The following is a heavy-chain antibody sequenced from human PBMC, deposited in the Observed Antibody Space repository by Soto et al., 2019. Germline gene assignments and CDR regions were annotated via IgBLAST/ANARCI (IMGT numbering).Heavy chain of an antibody. Sequence: GASVKVSCKASGYTFTGYYMHWVRQAPGQGLEWMGWINPNSGGTNYAQKFQGRVTMTRDTSISTAYMELSRLRSDDTAVYYCARPRYYYDSSGSVDYWGQGTLVTVS. V-gene: IGHV1-2*02. CDR1: GYTFTGYY. J-gene: IGHJ4*02. CDR3: ARPRYYYDSSGSVDY. D-gene: IGHD3-22*01. CDR2: INPNSGGT.